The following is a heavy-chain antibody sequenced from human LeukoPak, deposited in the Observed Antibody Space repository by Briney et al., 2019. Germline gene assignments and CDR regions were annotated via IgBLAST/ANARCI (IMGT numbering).Heavy chain of an antibody. CDR3: ARDVVAAAGTWDY. D-gene: IGHD6-13*01. Sequence: SETLSLTCSVSGASISSGSNYWGWIRQPPGKTLEWIGSICSSGSTYYNSSLQSRVIIIIDTPKNHFSLTLSSVTAADTAVYYCARDVVAAAGTWDYWGQGTLVTVSP. V-gene: IGHV4-39*07. CDR2: ICSSGST. CDR1: GASISSGSNY. J-gene: IGHJ4*02.